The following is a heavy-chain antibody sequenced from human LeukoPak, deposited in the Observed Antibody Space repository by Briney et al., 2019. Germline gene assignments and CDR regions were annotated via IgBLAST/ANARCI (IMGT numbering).Heavy chain of an antibody. J-gene: IGHJ4*02. D-gene: IGHD3-10*01. CDR3: ARGRVVIPEGPDY. Sequence: PGGSLRLSCAASGFTFSSYGMHWVRRAPGKGLEWVALIWYDGSDKYYADSVKGRFTISRDNSKNTLHLQMNSLRAEDTAVYYCARGRVVIPEGPDYWGQGTLVTVSS. V-gene: IGHV3-33*01. CDR2: IWYDGSDK. CDR1: GFTFSSYG.